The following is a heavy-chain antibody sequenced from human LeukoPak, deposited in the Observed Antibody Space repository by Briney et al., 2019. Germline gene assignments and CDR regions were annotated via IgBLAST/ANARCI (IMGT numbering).Heavy chain of an antibody. CDR3: AKDTLFRVLVPDV. Sequence: PGGSLRLSCAASGFTFDDYAMHWVRQAPGKGLEWVSGISWNSGSIGYADSVKGRFTISRDNAKNSLYLQMNSLRAEDTALYYCAKDTLFRVLVPDVWGQGTTVTVSS. CDR1: GFTFDDYA. J-gene: IGHJ6*02. V-gene: IGHV3-9*01. CDR2: ISWNSGSI. D-gene: IGHD6-6*01.